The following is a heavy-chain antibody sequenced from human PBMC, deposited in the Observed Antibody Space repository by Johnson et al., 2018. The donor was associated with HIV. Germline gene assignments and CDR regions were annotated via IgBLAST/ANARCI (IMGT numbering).Heavy chain of an antibody. J-gene: IGHJ3*01. CDR2: TSFDESNK. V-gene: IGHV3-30*04. CDR3: ARGGLEYSSALGLGYAFDV. CDR1: GFTFSNFA. D-gene: IGHD6-25*01. Sequence: QVLLVESGGGVVQPGRSLRLSCAASGFTFSNFAMHWVRQAPGKGLEWVTFTSFDESNKYYADSVKGRFTISRDNYKNTLYLQMNGLRAEDTAVYYCARGGLEYSSALGLGYAFDVWGQGTVVTVSS.